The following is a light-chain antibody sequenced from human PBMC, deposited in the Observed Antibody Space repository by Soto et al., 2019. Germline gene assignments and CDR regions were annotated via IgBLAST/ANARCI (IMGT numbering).Light chain of an antibody. Sequence: SALTQPPPRSGGPGQRGTISFTGTTSQLASYVVHWYQQLPGTAPKLLIYENTNRPSGVPDRFSGSKSGTLASLAITGLQAEDEADYYCQSFDNSLSDYYVFGTGTKVTVL. J-gene: IGLJ1*01. CDR1: TSQLASYV. CDR2: ENT. CDR3: QSFDNSLSDYYV. V-gene: IGLV1-40*01.